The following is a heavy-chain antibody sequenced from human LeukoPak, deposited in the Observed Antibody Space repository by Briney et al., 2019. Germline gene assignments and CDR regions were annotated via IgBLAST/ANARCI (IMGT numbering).Heavy chain of an antibody. J-gene: IGHJ5*02. D-gene: IGHD1-1*01. CDR2: ISGSGGST. Sequence: GGTLRLSCAASGFTFSSYGMSWVRQAPGKGLEWVSAISGSGGSTYYADSVKGRFTISRDNSKNTLYLQMNSLRAEDTAVYYCAKDTKPWWFDPWGQGTLVTVSS. CDR3: AKDTKPWWFDP. V-gene: IGHV3-23*01. CDR1: GFTFSSYG.